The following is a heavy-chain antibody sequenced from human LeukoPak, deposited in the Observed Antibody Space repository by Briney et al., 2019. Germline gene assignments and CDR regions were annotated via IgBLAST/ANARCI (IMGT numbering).Heavy chain of an antibody. CDR2: IYSGGST. CDR3: ARRAGAYSHPYDY. CDR1: GFTVSSNY. J-gene: IGHJ4*02. Sequence: GGSLRLSCAASGFTVSSNYMSWVRQAPGKGLEWVSVIYSGGSTYYADSVKGRFTIPRDNSKNTLYLQMNSLRAEDTAVYYCARRAGAYSHPYDYWGQGTLATVSS. D-gene: IGHD4/OR15-4a*01. V-gene: IGHV3-66*04.